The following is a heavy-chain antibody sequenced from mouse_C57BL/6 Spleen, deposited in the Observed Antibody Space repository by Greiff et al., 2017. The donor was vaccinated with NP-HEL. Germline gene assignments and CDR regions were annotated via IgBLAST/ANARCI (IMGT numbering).Heavy chain of an antibody. CDR2: IHPNSGST. V-gene: IGHV1-64*01. J-gene: IGHJ4*01. CDR3: ARFHYGSSYAMDY. CDR1: GYTFTSYW. Sequence: VQLQQSGAELVKPGASVKLSCKASGYTFTSYWMHWVKQRPGQGLEWIGMIHPNSGSTNYNEKFKSKATLTVDKSSSTAYMQLSSLTSEDSAVYYCARFHYGSSYAMDYWGQGTSVTVSS. D-gene: IGHD1-1*01.